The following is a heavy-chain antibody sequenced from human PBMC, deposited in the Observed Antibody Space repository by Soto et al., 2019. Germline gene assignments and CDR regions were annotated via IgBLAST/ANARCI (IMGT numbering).Heavy chain of an antibody. D-gene: IGHD4-4*01. J-gene: IGHJ5*02. Sequence: QVQLVQSGGAVKKPGSSVKVSCKASGGTFSTYTITWVRQAPGQGLEWMGRIIPIIGIINYAQKFQGRVTISADKFTGTAYMELTGLRSDDTAVYYCAGDPDSHYNDSHASSYPWGQGTLVTVSS. V-gene: IGHV1-69*08. CDR1: GGTFSTYT. CDR2: IIPIIGII. CDR3: AGDPDSHYNDSHASSYP.